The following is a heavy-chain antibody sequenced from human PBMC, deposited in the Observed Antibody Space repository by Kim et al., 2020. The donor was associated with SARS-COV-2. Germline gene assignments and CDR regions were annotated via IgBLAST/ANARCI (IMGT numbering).Heavy chain of an antibody. CDR3: ARDLKGAAGTIWYFDL. V-gene: IGHV1-69*13. CDR2: LIPIFGTA. Sequence: SVKVSCKASGGTFSSYAISWVRQAPGQGLEWMGGLIPIFGTANYAQKFQGRVTITADESTSTAYMELSSLRSEDTAVYYCARDLKGAAGTIWYFDLWGRGTRVTVSS. D-gene: IGHD6-13*01. CDR1: GGTFSSYA. J-gene: IGHJ2*01.